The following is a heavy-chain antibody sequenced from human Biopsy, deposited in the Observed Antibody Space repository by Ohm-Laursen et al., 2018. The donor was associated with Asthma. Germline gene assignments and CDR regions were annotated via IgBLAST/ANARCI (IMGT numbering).Heavy chain of an antibody. V-gene: IGHV1-69*13. J-gene: IGHJ6*02. D-gene: IGHD6-19*01. Sequence: VKISCKAPGGTFSNFAIRWVRQAPGQGLEWLGGIMTVFGTTNYAQKFQGRVTITADGSTSTAYMEVTSLRSEDTAIYYCARCQVGYSSGWSLLLKKIYYSGMDVWGQGTAVTVSS. CDR1: GGTFSNFA. CDR3: ARCQVGYSSGWSLLLKKIYYSGMDV. CDR2: IMTVFGTT.